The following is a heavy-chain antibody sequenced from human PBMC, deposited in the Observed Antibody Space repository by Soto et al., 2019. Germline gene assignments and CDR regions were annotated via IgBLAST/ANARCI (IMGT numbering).Heavy chain of an antibody. CDR1: GFTFSTYG. V-gene: IGHV3-30*18. D-gene: IGHD5-12*01. Sequence: VQLVESGGGLVQPGGSLRLSCAASGFTFSTYGMHWVRQAPGKGLEWVAVMLSDGSNKYYIDSVKGRFTISRDNSKNTLYLQMNSLRAEDTALYYCAKGSGDDSGLFDYWGQGTLVTVSS. J-gene: IGHJ4*02. CDR2: MLSDGSNK. CDR3: AKGSGDDSGLFDY.